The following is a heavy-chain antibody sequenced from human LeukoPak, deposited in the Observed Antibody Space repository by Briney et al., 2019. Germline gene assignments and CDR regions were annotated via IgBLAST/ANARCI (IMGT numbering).Heavy chain of an antibody. J-gene: IGHJ4*02. CDR2: IIPILGIA. CDR1: GGTFSSYA. Sequence: GAPVKVSCKASGGTFSSYAISWVRQAPGQGLEWMGRIIPILGIANYAQKFQGRVTITADKSTSTAYMELSSLRSEDTAVYYCARDQGNGWYYFDYWGQGTLVTVSS. CDR3: ARDQGNGWYYFDY. D-gene: IGHD6-19*01. V-gene: IGHV1-69*04.